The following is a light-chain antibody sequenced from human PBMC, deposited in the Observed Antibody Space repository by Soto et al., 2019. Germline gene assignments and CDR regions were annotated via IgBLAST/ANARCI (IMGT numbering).Light chain of an antibody. J-gene: IGKJ3*01. Sequence: DIQMTQSPSSLSASVGDRVTITCQASQDSGNYLNWYQQKPGKAPKLLISDASNLEVGVPLRFSGSGSGTHFTVTINSLQTEDLATYYCQQYDVLPLSFGPGTKVDI. V-gene: IGKV1-33*01. CDR2: DAS. CDR1: QDSGNY. CDR3: QQYDVLPLS.